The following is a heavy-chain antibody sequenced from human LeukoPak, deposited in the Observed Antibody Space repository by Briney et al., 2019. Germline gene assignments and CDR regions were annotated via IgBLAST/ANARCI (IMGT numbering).Heavy chain of an antibody. CDR2: TSSSDAGT. D-gene: IGHD2-21*01. Sequence: GWSLRLSCAASGFTFSSYGMHWVRQAPGKGLEWVSATSSSDAGTYYADSVRGRFTISRDNSKNTLYLQMNSLRAEDAAVYYCAKAPVTSCRGAYCYPFDYWGQGTLVTVSS. CDR3: AKAPVTSCRGAYCYPFDY. CDR1: GFTFSSYG. J-gene: IGHJ4*02. V-gene: IGHV3-23*01.